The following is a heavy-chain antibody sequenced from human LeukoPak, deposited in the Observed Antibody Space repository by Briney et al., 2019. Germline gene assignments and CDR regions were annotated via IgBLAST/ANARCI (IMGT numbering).Heavy chain of an antibody. CDR1: GFTFSSYS. CDR2: ISTVISTI. CDR3: ARVPKGGYFESGHYYGMDV. V-gene: IGHV3-48*04. J-gene: IGHJ6*02. Sequence: GGSLRLSCAASGFTFSSYSMNWVRQAPGKGLEWVSYISTVISTIYYADSVKGRFTISRDNAKNSLYLQMNSLRAEDTAVYYCARVPKGGYFESGHYYGMDVWGQGTTVTVSS. D-gene: IGHD5-18*01.